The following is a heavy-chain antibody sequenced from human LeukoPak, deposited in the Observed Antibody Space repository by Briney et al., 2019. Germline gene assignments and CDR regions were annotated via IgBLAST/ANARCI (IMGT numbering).Heavy chain of an antibody. Sequence: ASVKVSCKASGYTFTSYAMNWVRQAPGQGLEWMGWINTNTGNPTYAQGFTGRFVFSLDTSVSTAYLQISSLKAEDTAVYYCARGFGYYDSSGYYGSVYFDYWGQGTLVTVSS. V-gene: IGHV7-4-1*02. CDR3: ARGFGYYDSSGYYGSVYFDY. J-gene: IGHJ4*02. D-gene: IGHD3-22*01. CDR1: GYTFTSYA. CDR2: INTNTGNP.